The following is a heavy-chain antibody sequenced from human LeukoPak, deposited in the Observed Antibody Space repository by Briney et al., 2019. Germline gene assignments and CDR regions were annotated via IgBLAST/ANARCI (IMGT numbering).Heavy chain of an antibody. Sequence: GESLRISCKGSGYSFTIYWISWVRQMPGKGLEWMGMIDPSDSYTNYSPSFQGHSTISADKSISTAYLQWSSLKASDTAMYYCARHESGWYASKYLDLWGRGTLVTVSS. D-gene: IGHD6-19*01. J-gene: IGHJ2*01. V-gene: IGHV5-10-1*01. CDR3: ARHESGWYASKYLDL. CDR2: IDPSDSYT. CDR1: GYSFTIYW.